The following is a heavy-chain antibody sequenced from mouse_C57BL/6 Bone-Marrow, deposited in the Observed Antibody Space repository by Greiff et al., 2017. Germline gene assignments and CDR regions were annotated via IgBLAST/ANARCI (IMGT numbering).Heavy chain of an antibody. CDR3: ARNWDGGYYFDY. V-gene: IGHV1-80*01. J-gene: IGHJ2*01. Sequence: QVQLQQSGAELVKPGASVKISCKASGYAFSSYWMNWVEQRPGKGLEWIGQIYPGDGDTNYNGKFKGKATLTADKSSSTAYMQLSSLTSEDSAVYFCARNWDGGYYFDYWGQGTTLTVSS. CDR1: GYAFSSYW. CDR2: IYPGDGDT. D-gene: IGHD4-1*01.